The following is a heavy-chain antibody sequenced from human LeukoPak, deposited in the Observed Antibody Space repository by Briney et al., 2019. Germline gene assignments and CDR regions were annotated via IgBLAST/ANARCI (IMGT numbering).Heavy chain of an antibody. D-gene: IGHD2-15*01. CDR2: ITNDGSST. Sequence: GGSLRLSCAASGLTFSSHWMHWVRQAPGKGLVWVSRITNDGSSTTYADSVKGRFTISRDNSKNTLYLQMNSLRAEDTAVYYCAKDLLGYCSGGSCIAYYYYGMDVWGQGTTVTVSS. J-gene: IGHJ6*02. V-gene: IGHV3-74*01. CDR1: GLTFSSHW. CDR3: AKDLLGYCSGGSCIAYYYYGMDV.